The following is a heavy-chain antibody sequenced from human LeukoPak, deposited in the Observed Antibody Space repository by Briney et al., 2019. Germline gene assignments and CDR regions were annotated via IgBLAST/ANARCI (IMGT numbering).Heavy chain of an antibody. Sequence: SQTLSLTCAISGDSVSSNTAAWNWIRQSPSRGLEWLGRTFYRSNWYDDYAASVKSRITINPDTSKNQFSLHLKSVTPEDTAVYYCAREVAGTWAFDIWGQGTRVTV. D-gene: IGHD6-19*01. CDR1: GDSVSSNTAA. V-gene: IGHV6-1*01. CDR3: AREVAGTWAFDI. CDR2: TFYRSNWYD. J-gene: IGHJ3*02.